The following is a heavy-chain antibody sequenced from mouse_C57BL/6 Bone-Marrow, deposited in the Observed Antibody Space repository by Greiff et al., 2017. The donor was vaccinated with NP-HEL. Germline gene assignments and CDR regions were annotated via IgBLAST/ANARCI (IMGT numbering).Heavy chain of an antibody. J-gene: IGHJ1*03. CDR2: IDPENGDT. CDR3: TTEGYFDV. CDR1: GFNIKDDY. V-gene: IGHV14-4*01. Sequence: EVQPQQSGAELVRPGASVKLSCTASGFNIKDDYMHWVKQRPEQGLEWIGWIDPENGDTEYASKFQGKATITADTSSNTAYLQLSSLTSEDTAVYYCTTEGYFDVWGTGTTVTVSS.